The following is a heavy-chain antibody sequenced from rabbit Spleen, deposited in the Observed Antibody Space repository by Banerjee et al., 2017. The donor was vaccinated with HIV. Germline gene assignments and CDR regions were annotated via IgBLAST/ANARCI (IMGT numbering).Heavy chain of an antibody. J-gene: IGHJ4*01. Sequence: QSLEESGGGLVQPEGSLTLTCTASGISFGISDYMCWVRQAPGKGLEWIACIDAGSSGFTYHASWAKGRFTISKTSSTTVTLQATSLTAADTATYFCARDLASSSGYYLGLWGPGTLVTVS. CDR1: GISFGISDY. CDR3: ARDLASSSGYYLGL. CDR2: IDAGSSGFT. V-gene: IGHV1S40*01. D-gene: IGHD1-1*01.